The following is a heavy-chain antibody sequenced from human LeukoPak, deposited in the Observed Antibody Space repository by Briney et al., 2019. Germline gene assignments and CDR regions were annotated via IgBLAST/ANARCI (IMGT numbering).Heavy chain of an antibody. CDR3: ARDWDEKYYYDSSGYSDY. J-gene: IGHJ4*02. D-gene: IGHD3-22*01. Sequence: GGSLRLSCAASGFTFSSYSMNWVRQAPGKGLEWVSSISSSSSYIYYADSVKGRFIISRDNAKNSLYLQMNSLRAEDTAVYYCARDWDEKYYYDSSGYSDYWGQGTLVTVSS. CDR1: GFTFSSYS. V-gene: IGHV3-21*01. CDR2: ISSSSSYI.